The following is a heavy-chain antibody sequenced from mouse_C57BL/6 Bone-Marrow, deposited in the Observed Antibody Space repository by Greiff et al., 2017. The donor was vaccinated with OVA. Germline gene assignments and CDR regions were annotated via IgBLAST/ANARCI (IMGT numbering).Heavy chain of an antibody. Sequence: QVQLQQPGAELVMPGASVKLSCKASGYTFTSYWMHWVKQRPGQGLEWIGEIDPSDSYTNYNQKFKGKSTLTVDKSSSTAYMQLSSLTSEDSAVYYCARYLRLLYYFDYWGQGTTLTVSS. D-gene: IGHD1-1*01. CDR2: IDPSDSYT. CDR3: ARYLRLLYYFDY. V-gene: IGHV1-69*01. J-gene: IGHJ2*01. CDR1: GYTFTSYW.